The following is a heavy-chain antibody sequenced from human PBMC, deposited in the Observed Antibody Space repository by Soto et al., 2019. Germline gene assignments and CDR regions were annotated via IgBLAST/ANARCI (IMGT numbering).Heavy chain of an antibody. D-gene: IGHD3-22*01. Sequence: QVQLVQSGAEVKKPGSPVKVSCKASGGTFSRYGISWVRQAPGQGLEWMGGIIPIFGTANYAQKFQGRVTITADESTSTAYMELSSLRSEDTAVYYCARARNDNYYYGMDVWAQGTTVTVSS. CDR2: IIPIFGTA. CDR1: GGTFSRYG. J-gene: IGHJ6*02. CDR3: ARARNDNYYYGMDV. V-gene: IGHV1-69*12.